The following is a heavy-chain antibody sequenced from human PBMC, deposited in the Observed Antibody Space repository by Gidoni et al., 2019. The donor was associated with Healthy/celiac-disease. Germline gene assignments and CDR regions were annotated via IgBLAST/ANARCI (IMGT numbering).Heavy chain of an antibody. J-gene: IGHJ3*02. CDR3: ARRIVDRYSGSWADFDI. D-gene: IGHD1-26*01. V-gene: IGHV5-51*01. CDR2: IYSGDSDT. Sequence: EVQLVQSGAEVKKPGESLKISCKGSGYSFTSYWIGWVRQMPGKGLEWMGIIYSGDSDTSYSPSFQGQFTISADKSISTAYLQWSSLKASDTAMYYCARRIVDRYSGSWADFDIWGQGTMVTVSS. CDR1: GYSFTSYW.